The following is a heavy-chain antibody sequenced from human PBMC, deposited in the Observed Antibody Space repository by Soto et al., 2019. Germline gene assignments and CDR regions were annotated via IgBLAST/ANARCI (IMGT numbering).Heavy chain of an antibody. CDR3: ARGGSSSSGVYFDY. Sequence: SETLSLTCTVSGGSISSGGYYWSWIRQHPGKGLEWIGYIYYSGSTYYNPSLKSRVTISVDTSKNQFSLKLSSVTAADTAVYYCARGGSSSSGVYFDYWGQGTLVTVSS. CDR2: IYYSGST. CDR1: GGSISSGGYY. V-gene: IGHV4-31*03. J-gene: IGHJ4*02. D-gene: IGHD6-6*01.